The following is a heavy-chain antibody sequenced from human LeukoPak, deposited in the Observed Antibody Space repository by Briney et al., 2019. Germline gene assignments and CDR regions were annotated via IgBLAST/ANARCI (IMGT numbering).Heavy chain of an antibody. J-gene: IGHJ3*01. D-gene: IGHD5-24*01. CDR2: IYYTGST. CDR3: ARYVRQQLKYAFDV. CDR1: GGSTSDSSYQ. Sequence: PSETLSLTCTVSGGSTSDSSYQWAWIRQPPGKGLEWIGSIYYTGSTYYNPSLESRVTISLDSSMNHFSLMLSSVTAADTAVYYCARYVRQQLKYAFDVWGRGTMVTVFS. V-gene: IGHV4-39*02.